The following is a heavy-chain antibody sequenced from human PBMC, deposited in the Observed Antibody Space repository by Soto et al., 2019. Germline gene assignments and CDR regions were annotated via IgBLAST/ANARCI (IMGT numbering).Heavy chain of an antibody. Sequence: GGSLRVSCTTSGFTFGDYAMSWFRQAPGKGLEWIGYIRSNTYGGTTEYAASVKGRFTISRDDSKRVAHLQMNSLETEDTAVYYCVRVDKQLGTTFFDHWGQGILVTVSS. CDR3: VRVDKQLGTTFFDH. D-gene: IGHD1-1*01. J-gene: IGHJ4*02. V-gene: IGHV3-49*03. CDR2: IRSNTYGGTT. CDR1: GFTFGDYA.